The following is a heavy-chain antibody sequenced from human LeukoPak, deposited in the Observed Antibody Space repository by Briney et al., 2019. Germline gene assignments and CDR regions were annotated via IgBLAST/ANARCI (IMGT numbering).Heavy chain of an antibody. CDR2: ISSSSSTI. Sequence: GGSLRLSCAASGFTFSSYSMSWVRQAPGKGLEWVSYISSSSSTIYYADSVKGRFTISRDNAKNSLYLQMNSLRAEDTAVYYCARDWSAYSSSSDWFYPWGQGTLVTVSS. CDR3: ARDWSAYSSSSDWFYP. V-gene: IGHV3-48*01. J-gene: IGHJ5*02. D-gene: IGHD6-6*01. CDR1: GFTFSSYS.